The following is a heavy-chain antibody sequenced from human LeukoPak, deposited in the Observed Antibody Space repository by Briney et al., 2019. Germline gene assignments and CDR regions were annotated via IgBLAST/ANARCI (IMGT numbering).Heavy chain of an antibody. CDR1: GGSISSYY. J-gene: IGHJ4*02. CDR3: AREVGGGLVDY. V-gene: IGHV4-59*01. D-gene: IGHD1-26*01. Sequence: PSETLSLTCTVSGGSISSYYWSWIRQPPGKGLEWIGYIYYSGSTNYNPSLKSRVTISVDTSKNQFSLTLSSVTAADTAVYYCAREVGGGLVDYWGQGTLVTVSS. CDR2: IYYSGST.